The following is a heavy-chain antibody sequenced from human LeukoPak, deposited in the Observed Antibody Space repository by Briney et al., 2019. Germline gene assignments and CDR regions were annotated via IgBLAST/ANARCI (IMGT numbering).Heavy chain of an antibody. CDR1: GYTFTGYY. CDR3: ARKDSLTGYRWNWFDP. V-gene: IGHV1-2*02. CDR2: INPNSGGT. J-gene: IGHJ5*02. D-gene: IGHD3-9*01. Sequence: ASVKVSCKASGYTFTGYYMHWVRQAPGQGLKWMGWINPNSGGTNYAQKFQGRVTMTRDTSISTAYMELSRLRSDDTAVYYCARKDSLTGYRWNWFDPWGQGTLVTVSS.